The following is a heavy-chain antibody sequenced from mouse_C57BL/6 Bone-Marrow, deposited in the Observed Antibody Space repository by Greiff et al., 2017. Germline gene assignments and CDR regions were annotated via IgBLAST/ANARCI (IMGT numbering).Heavy chain of an antibody. CDR1: GYTFTSYW. J-gene: IGHJ1*01. D-gene: IGHD4-1*01. V-gene: IGHV1-55*01. CDR3: ASMELGYPHSYFEV. Sequence: QVQLQQPGAELVKPGASVKMSCKASGYTFTSYWITWVKQRPGQGLEWIGDIYPGSGSTNYNEKFKSKATLTVDTSSSTAYMQLSSLTSEDSAVYFCASMELGYPHSYFEVCGAGTTRTVSS. CDR2: IYPGSGST.